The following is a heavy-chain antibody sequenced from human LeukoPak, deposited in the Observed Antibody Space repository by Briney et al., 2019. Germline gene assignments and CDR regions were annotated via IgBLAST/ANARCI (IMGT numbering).Heavy chain of an antibody. CDR3: AREFSGSNYGFPFDY. Sequence: GGSLRLSCAASGFTFSNYSMNWVRQAPGKGLEWASYISRASSTIYYADSVKGRFTISRDNAKNSLYLQMNSLRAEDTAVYYCAREFSGSNYGFPFDYWGQGTLVTVSS. CDR2: ISRASSTI. CDR1: GFTFSNYS. V-gene: IGHV3-48*01. D-gene: IGHD1-26*01. J-gene: IGHJ4*02.